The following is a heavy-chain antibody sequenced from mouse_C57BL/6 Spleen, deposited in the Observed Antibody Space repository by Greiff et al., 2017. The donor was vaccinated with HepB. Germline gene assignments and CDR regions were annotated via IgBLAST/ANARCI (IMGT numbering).Heavy chain of an antibody. J-gene: IGHJ2*01. V-gene: IGHV1-15*01. CDR1: GYTFTDYE. Sequence: VQLQQSGAELVRPGASVTLSCKASGYTFTDYEMHWVKQTPVHGLEWIGAIDPETGGTAYNQKFKGKAILTADKSSSTAYMKLRSLTSEDSAVYCCTRRGAYYFGYWGQGTTLTVSS. CDR3: TRRGAYYFGY. CDR2: IDPETGGT.